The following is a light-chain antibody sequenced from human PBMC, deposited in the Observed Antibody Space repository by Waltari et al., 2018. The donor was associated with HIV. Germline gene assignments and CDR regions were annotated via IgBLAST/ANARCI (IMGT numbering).Light chain of an antibody. V-gene: IGLV3-19*01. Sequence: SSELTQEPAVSVALGQTVRITCQGASNTSYYVSWYHQKPGQAPVLVIYGKNSRPSGIPDRFSGSGSGDTYSLTITGAQSEDEGDYYCSSRDSNGDHLVVFGGGTKLTVL. J-gene: IGLJ2*01. CDR1: SNTSYY. CDR2: GKN. CDR3: SSRDSNGDHLVV.